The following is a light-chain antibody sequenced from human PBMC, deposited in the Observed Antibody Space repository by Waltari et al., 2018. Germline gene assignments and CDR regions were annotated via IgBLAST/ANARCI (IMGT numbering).Light chain of an antibody. CDR2: WAS. CDR3: QQFYSTPPT. CDR1: QSVLYRSYNKNY. V-gene: IGKV4-1*01. J-gene: IGKJ1*01. Sequence: DIVMTQSPDSLAVSLGERATINCKSSQSVLYRSYNKNYLALYQQKPGQPPKLLIYWASTRESGVPDRFSGSGSGTDFTLTISSLQAEDVAVYFCQQFYSTPPTFGQGTKLEIK.